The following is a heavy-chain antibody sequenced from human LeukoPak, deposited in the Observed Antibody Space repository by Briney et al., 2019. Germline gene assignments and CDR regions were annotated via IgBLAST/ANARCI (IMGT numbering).Heavy chain of an antibody. D-gene: IGHD2-2*01. Sequence: GGPLRLSCAASGFTFSSYAMSWVRQAPGKGLEWVSAISGSGGSTYYADSVKGRFTISRDNSKNTLYLQMNSLRAEDTAVYYCAKSPGYCSSTSCYGSFDYWGQGTLVTVSS. CDR1: GFTFSSYA. J-gene: IGHJ4*02. CDR3: AKSPGYCSSTSCYGSFDY. V-gene: IGHV3-23*01. CDR2: ISGSGGST.